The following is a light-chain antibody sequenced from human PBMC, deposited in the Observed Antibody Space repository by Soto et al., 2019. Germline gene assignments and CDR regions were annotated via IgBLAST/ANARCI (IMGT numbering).Light chain of an antibody. V-gene: IGLV2-14*01. CDR1: SSDVGGHNY. Sequence: QSVLTQPASVSGSPGQSITISCTGTSSDVGGHNYVSWYQQHPGKAPKFMIFEVSNRPSGVSNRFSGSKSGNTASLTISGLQAEDEADYYCSSYTIRNTWVFGGGTKITVL. J-gene: IGLJ3*02. CDR3: SSYTIRNTWV. CDR2: EVS.